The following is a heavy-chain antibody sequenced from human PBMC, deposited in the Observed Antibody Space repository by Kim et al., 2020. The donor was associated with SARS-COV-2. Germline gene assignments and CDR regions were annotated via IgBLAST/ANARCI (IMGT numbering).Heavy chain of an antibody. D-gene: IGHD6-25*01. CDR1: GYTFTSYD. CDR3: ARGRVSGAANRKTHTHYYYGMDV. J-gene: IGHJ6*02. V-gene: IGHV1-8*01. CDR2: MNPNSGNT. Sequence: ASVKVSCKASGYTFTSYDINWVRQATGQGLEWMGWMNPNSGNTGYAQKFQGRVTMTRNTSISTAYMELSSLRSEDTAVYYCARGRVSGAANRKTHTHYYYGMDVWGQGTTVTVSS.